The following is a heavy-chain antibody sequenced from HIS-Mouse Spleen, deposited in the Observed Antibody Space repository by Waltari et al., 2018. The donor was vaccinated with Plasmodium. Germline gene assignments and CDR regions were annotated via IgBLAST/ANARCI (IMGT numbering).Heavy chain of an antibody. J-gene: IGHJ1*01. Sequence: QVQLVQSGAEVKKPGASVKVSCKASGYTFTGYYMHWVRQAPGQGLEWRGWIKPNSGCTNYGQKVQGRVTMTRDTSISTAYMELSRLRSDDTAVYYCARVLGYKAAAGTFVEYFQHWGQGTLVTVSS. CDR3: ARVLGYKAAAGTFVEYFQH. D-gene: IGHD6-13*01. CDR1: GYTFTGYY. CDR2: IKPNSGCT. V-gene: IGHV1-2*02.